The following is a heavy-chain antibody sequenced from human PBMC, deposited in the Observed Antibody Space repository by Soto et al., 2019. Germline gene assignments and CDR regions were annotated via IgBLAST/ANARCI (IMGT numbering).Heavy chain of an antibody. Sequence: QVQLVQSGAEVKKPGSSVKVSCKASGGTFSSYAISWVRQAPGQGLEWMGGIIPIFGTANYAQKFQGRVTITADESTSTAYMELSSLRSEDTAVYYCAGDGYYYGSGSYEEDWYFDLWGRGTLVTVSS. CDR1: GGTFSSYA. V-gene: IGHV1-69*12. CDR2: IIPIFGTA. D-gene: IGHD3-10*01. CDR3: AGDGYYYGSGSYEEDWYFDL. J-gene: IGHJ2*01.